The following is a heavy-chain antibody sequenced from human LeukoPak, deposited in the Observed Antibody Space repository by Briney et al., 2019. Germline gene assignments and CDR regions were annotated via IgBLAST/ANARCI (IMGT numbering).Heavy chain of an antibody. Sequence: GASVTVSFTASVYTFTGYYMHWVRQAPGQGLEWMGWINPNSGGTNYAQKFQGRVPMTRDTSISTAYMELSRLRSDDTAVYYCARGRYYGSGSYPPLGYWGQGTLVTVSS. CDR2: INPNSGGT. J-gene: IGHJ4*02. D-gene: IGHD3-10*01. CDR1: VYTFTGYY. V-gene: IGHV1-2*02. CDR3: ARGRYYGSGSYPPLGY.